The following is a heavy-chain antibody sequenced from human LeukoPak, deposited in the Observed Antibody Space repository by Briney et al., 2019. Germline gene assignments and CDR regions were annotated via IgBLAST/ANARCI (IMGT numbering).Heavy chain of an antibody. CDR1: GGSISSSSYY. CDR2: IYYSGST. CDR3: ARDLRDDYGDYPADLWYFDL. Sequence: SETLSLTCTVSGGSISSSSYYWGWIRQPPGKGLEWIGSIYYSGSTYYNPSLKSRVTISVDTSKNQFSLKLSSVTAADTAVYYCARDLRDDYGDYPADLWYFDLWGRGTLVTVSS. V-gene: IGHV4-39*07. J-gene: IGHJ2*01. D-gene: IGHD4-17*01.